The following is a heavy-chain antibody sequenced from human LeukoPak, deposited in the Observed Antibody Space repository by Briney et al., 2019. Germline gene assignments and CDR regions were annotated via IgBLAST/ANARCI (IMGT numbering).Heavy chain of an antibody. CDR3: AKDREYSSGWYNNWFDP. V-gene: IGHV3-23*01. J-gene: IGHJ5*02. CDR1: GFTFSSYA. D-gene: IGHD6-19*01. CDR2: ISGSGGST. Sequence: GGSLRLSCAASGFTFSSYATSWVRQAPGKGLEWVSAISGSGGSTYYADSVKGRFTISRDNSKNTLYLQMNSLRAEDTAVYYCAKDREYSSGWYNNWFDPWGQGTLVTVSS.